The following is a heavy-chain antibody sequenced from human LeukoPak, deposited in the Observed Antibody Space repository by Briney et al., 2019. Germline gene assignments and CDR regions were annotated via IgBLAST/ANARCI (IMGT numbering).Heavy chain of an antibody. V-gene: IGHV3-7*01. J-gene: IGHJ3*02. D-gene: IGHD4-17*01. Sequence: GGSLRLSCAASGFHVNYWMSWVRQAPGKGLEWVATMTHDGSDKYYLDSVIGRFTISRDNAENSLYLQMSSLRDEDTAVYYCARDPNGDNDAFDIWGQGTMVTVSS. CDR2: MTHDGSDK. CDR1: GFHVNYW. CDR3: ARDPNGDNDAFDI.